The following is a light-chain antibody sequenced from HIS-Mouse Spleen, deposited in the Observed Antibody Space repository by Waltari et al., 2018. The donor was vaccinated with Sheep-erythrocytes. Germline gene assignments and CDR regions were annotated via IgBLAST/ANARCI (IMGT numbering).Light chain of an antibody. CDR2: SNN. V-gene: IGLV1-44*01. CDR3: QAWDSSTVV. J-gene: IGLJ2*01. CDR1: SSNIGSNT. Sequence: QSVLTQPPSASGTPGQRVTISCSGSSSNIGSNTVNWYQQPPGTAPKLLIYSNNQRPSGIPERFSGSNSGNTATLTISGTQAMDEADYYCQAWDSSTVVFGGGTKLTVL.